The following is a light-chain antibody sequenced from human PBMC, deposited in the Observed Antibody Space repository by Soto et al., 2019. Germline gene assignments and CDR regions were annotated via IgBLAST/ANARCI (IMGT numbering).Light chain of an antibody. CDR2: GAS. V-gene: IGKV3-15*01. CDR3: QQNNRWPHIT. J-gene: IGKJ5*01. Sequence: EIVMTQSPVTLSLSPVERASLSCVASQSVSTNLAWYQQKPGQAPRVLIYGASTRATNIPARFSGSGSGTQFTLTISRLQSEDSAVYFCQQNNRWPHITFGQGTRLEI. CDR1: QSVSTN.